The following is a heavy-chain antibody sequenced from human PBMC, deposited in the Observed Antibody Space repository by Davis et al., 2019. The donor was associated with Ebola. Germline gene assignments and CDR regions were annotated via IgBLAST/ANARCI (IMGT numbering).Heavy chain of an antibody. J-gene: IGHJ6*02. CDR1: GYSFTSYW. D-gene: IGHD3-22*01. CDR2: IDPSDSYT. CDR3: ARSYDSSGSTYYYYGMDV. V-gene: IGHV5-10-1*01. Sequence: PGGSLRLSCKGSGYSFTSYWISWVRQMPGKGLEWMGRIDPSDSYTNYSPSFQGHVTISADKSISTAYLQWSSLKASDTAMYYCARSYDSSGSTYYYYGMDVWGQGTTVTVSS.